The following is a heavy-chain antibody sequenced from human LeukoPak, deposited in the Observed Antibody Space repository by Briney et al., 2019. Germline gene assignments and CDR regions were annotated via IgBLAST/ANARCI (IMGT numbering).Heavy chain of an antibody. Sequence: GGSLRLSGVGSGFTFSSYSMNWVRQAPGKGLHWVSAICGGGSATYYADSVKGRFTISRDNSQNTLFLQLNTLRADETAVYSCAGGAVVYDTGMAVGGQGSSVTVSS. J-gene: IGHJ6*02. CDR1: GFTFSSYS. CDR3: AGGAVVYDTGMAV. D-gene: IGHD5/OR15-5a*01. V-gene: IGHV3-23*01. CDR2: ICGGGSAT.